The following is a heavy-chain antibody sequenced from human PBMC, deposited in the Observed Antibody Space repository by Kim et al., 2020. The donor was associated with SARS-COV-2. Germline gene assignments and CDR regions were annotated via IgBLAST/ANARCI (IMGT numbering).Heavy chain of an antibody. D-gene: IGHD3-22*01. CDR1: GYSFSSYW. CDR3: GRHLTDRSGYYLHHFDY. V-gene: IGHV5-51*01. Sequence: GESLKISCKGSGYSFSSYWIGWVRQMPGKGLEWMGIIYPGDSDTRYSPSFQGQVTISADKSISTAYLQWSSLKASDTAMYYCGRHLTDRSGYYLHHFDYWGQGTLLTVSS. CDR2: IYPGDSDT. J-gene: IGHJ4*02.